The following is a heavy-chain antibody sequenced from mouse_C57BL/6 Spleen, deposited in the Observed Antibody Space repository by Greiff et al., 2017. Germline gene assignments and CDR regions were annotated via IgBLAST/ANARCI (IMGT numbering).Heavy chain of an antibody. D-gene: IGHD2-3*01. J-gene: IGHJ1*03. CDR2: ISYDGSN. CDR1: GYSITSGYY. V-gene: IGHV3-6*01. Sequence: EVKLMESGPGLVKPSQSLSLTCSVTGYSITSGYYWNWIRQFPGNKLEWMGYISYDGSNNYNPSLKNRISITRDTSKNQFFLKLNSVTTEDTATYYCAIYDGYYWYFDVWGTGTTVTVSS. CDR3: AIYDGYYWYFDV.